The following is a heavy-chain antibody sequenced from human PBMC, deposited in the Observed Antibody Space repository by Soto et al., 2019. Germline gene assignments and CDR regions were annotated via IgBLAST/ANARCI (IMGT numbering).Heavy chain of an antibody. V-gene: IGHV3-23*01. Sequence: PGGSLRLSWAASGFSFSRYAMSWDRQAPGKGLEWVSAISGSGGSTYYADSVKGRFTISRDNSKNTLYLQMNSLRAEYTAVYSCAKAPRRWLVPRVVYFDYWGQGTLVTVSS. CDR2: ISGSGGST. D-gene: IGHD6-19*01. CDR1: GFSFSRYA. J-gene: IGHJ4*02. CDR3: AKAPRRWLVPRVVYFDY.